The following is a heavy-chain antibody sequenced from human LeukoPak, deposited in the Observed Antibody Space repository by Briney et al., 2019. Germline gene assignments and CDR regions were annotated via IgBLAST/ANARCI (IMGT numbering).Heavy chain of an antibody. CDR1: GYTFTRYY. V-gene: IGHV1-2*02. Sequence: ASVKVSCKASGYTFTRYYMHWVRQAPGHGLEWMGWINPNSVGTNYAQKFQGRVTMTTDTSTSTAYMELRSLRSDDTAVYYCARDLYGSGSYYAAYYFDYWGQGTLVTVSS. CDR3: ARDLYGSGSYYAAYYFDY. CDR2: INPNSVGT. J-gene: IGHJ4*02. D-gene: IGHD3-10*01.